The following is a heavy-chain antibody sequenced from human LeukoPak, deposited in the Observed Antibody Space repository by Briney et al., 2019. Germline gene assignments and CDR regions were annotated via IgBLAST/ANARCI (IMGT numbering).Heavy chain of an antibody. CDR2: IYYSGST. CDR1: GGSISSSSYY. D-gene: IGHD3-10*01. J-gene: IGHJ5*02. V-gene: IGHV4-39*01. Sequence: SETLSLTCTVSGGSISSSSYYWGWIRQPPGKGLEWIGSIYYSGSTYYNPSLKSRVTISVDTSKNQFSLKLSSVTAADTAVYYCASGEGSGSYGGDWFDPWGQGTLVTVSS. CDR3: ASGEGSGSYGGDWFDP.